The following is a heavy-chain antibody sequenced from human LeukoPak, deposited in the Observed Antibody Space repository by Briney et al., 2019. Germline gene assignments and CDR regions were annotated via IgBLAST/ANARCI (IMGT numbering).Heavy chain of an antibody. CDR2: IKQDGSEK. Sequence: GGSLRLSCVPSGFTFSSYWMSWVRQAPGKGLEWVANIKQDGSEKYYVGSVKGRFIISRDNAKNSLYLQMNSLRAEDTAVYYCARDGWLQLSSVSDYWGQGTLVTVSS. V-gene: IGHV3-7*01. D-gene: IGHD5-12*01. J-gene: IGHJ4*02. CDR3: ARDGWLQLSSVSDY. CDR1: GFTFSSYW.